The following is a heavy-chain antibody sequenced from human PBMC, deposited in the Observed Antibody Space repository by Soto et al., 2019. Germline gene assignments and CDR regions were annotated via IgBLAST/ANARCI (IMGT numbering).Heavy chain of an antibody. J-gene: IGHJ6*02. D-gene: IGHD4-17*01. CDR3: ARDPTVTDYYYYYGMDV. V-gene: IGHV3-33*01. Sequence: ESGGGVVQPGRSLRRSCAASGLTFSSYGMHWVRQAPGKGLEWVAVIWYDGSNKYYADSVKGRFTISRDNSKNTLYLQMNSLRAEDTAVYYCARDPTVTDYYYYYGMDVWGQGTTVTVSS. CDR1: GLTFSSYG. CDR2: IWYDGSNK.